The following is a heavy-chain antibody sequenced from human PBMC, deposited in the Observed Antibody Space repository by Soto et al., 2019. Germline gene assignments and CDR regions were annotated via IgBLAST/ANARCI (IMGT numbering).Heavy chain of an antibody. CDR1: GGTSSSYA. Sequence: QVQLVQSGAEVKKPGSSVKVSCKASGGTSSSYAINWVRQAPGQGLEWMGGIIPIFGTANYAQTLQGRVTIIADESTSTSYIELGSLRSEDTAVYYCARGIGISVNAMDVWGQGTTVTVSS. D-gene: IGHD3-3*02. CDR2: IIPIFGTA. CDR3: ARGIGISVNAMDV. V-gene: IGHV1-69*01. J-gene: IGHJ6*02.